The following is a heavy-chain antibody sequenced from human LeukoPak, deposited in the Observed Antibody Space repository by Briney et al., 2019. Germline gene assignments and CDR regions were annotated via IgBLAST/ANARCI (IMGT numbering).Heavy chain of an antibody. CDR1: GFSLSTSGMC. V-gene: IGHV2-70*12. CDR3: AHNLYGSGSYYIGY. CDR2: IDWDDDK. D-gene: IGHD3-10*01. J-gene: IGHJ4*02. Sequence: SGPTLVKPTQTLTLTCTFSGFSLSTSGMCVSWIRQPPGKALEWLARIDWDDDKYYSTSLKTRLTVSTDTSKNQVVLTMTNMDPVDTATYYCAHNLYGSGSYYIGYWGQGTLVTVSS.